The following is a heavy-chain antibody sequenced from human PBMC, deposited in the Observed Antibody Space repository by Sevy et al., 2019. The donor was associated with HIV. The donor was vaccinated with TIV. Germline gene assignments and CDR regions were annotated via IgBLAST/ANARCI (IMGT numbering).Heavy chain of an antibody. CDR3: ARGPYYDSSGGFDP. D-gene: IGHD3-22*01. CDR1: GFTFSDYY. CDR2: ISSSGSTI. V-gene: IGHV3-11*01. J-gene: IGHJ5*02. Sequence: GGSLRLSCAASGFTFSDYYMSWIRQAPGKGLEWVSYISSSGSTIYYAASVKGRFTISRDNAKNSLYLQMNSLRAEETALYYCARGPYYDSSGGFDPWGQGTLVTVSS.